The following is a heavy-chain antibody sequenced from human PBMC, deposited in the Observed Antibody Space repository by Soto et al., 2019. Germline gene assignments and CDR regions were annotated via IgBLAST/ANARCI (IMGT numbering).Heavy chain of an antibody. CDR2: ISYDGSNK. V-gene: IGHV3-30-3*01. CDR3: ARDAMIVGPDAFDI. D-gene: IGHD3-22*01. CDR1: GFTFSSYA. J-gene: IGHJ3*02. Sequence: GGSLRLSCAASGFTFSSYAMHWVRQAPGKGLEWVAVISYDGSNKYYADSVKGRFTISRDNSKNTLYLQMNSPRAEDTAVYYCARDAMIVGPDAFDIWGQGTMVTVSS.